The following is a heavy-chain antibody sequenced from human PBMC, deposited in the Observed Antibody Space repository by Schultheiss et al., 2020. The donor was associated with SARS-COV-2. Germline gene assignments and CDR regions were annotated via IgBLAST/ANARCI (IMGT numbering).Heavy chain of an antibody. CDR3: ARDHPDYYDSSGYYYHFDY. D-gene: IGHD3-22*01. J-gene: IGHJ4*02. V-gene: IGHV1-2*04. Sequence: ASVKVSCKASGGTFSSYVISWVRQAPGQGLEWMGWINPNSGGTNYAQKFQGWVTMTRDTSISTAYMELSRLRSDDTAVYYCARDHPDYYDSSGYYYHFDYWGQGTLVTVSS. CDR1: GGTFSSYV. CDR2: INPNSGGT.